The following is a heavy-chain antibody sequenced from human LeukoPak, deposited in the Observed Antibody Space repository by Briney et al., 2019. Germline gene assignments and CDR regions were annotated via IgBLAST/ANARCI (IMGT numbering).Heavy chain of an antibody. CDR1: GGSFSGYY. J-gene: IGHJ4*02. D-gene: IGHD3-3*01. V-gene: IGHV4-34*01. CDR3: ARGRITIFGARPFDY. CDR2: INHSGST. Sequence: SETLSLTCAVYGGSFSGYYWSWIRQPPGKGLEWIGEINHSGSTNYIPSLKSRVTISVDTSKDQFSLKLSSVTAADTAVYYCARGRITIFGARPFDYWGQGTLVTVSS.